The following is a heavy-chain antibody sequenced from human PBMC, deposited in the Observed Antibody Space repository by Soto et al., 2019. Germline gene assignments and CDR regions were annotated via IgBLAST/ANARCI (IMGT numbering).Heavy chain of an antibody. CDR3: XXXXXXXXXXXXXXXXXX. CDR2: ISAYNGNT. CDR1: GYTFTSYG. V-gene: IGHV1-18*01. Sequence: QVQLVQSGAEVKKPGASVKVSCKASGYTFTSYGISWVRQAPGQGLEWMGWISAYNGNTNYAQKLQGRVTMTTDTXXXXXXXXXXXXXXXXXXXXXXXXXXXXXXXXXXXXXXXXWGQGTLVTVSS. J-gene: IGHJ4*02.